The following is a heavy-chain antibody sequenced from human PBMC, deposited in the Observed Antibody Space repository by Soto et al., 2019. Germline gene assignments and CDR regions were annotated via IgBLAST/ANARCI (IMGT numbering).Heavy chain of an antibody. J-gene: IGHJ5*02. Sequence: QLHLVESGGDVVQPGKSLRLSCTAYGVDFDGYAMNWVRQAPGKGLEWVASISPDSSGEYYAQSVRGRFTISGDNSKSTLYLPMNNLRSEDTADYPGASVGVGVSHGKGFDPWGQGTRVTVSS. D-gene: IGHD1-26*01. CDR3: ASVGVGVSHGKGFDP. V-gene: IGHV3-30-3*01. CDR1: GVDFDGYA. CDR2: ISPDSSGE.